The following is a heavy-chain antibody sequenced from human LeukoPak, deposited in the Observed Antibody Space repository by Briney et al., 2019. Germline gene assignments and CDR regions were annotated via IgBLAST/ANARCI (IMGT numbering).Heavy chain of an antibody. D-gene: IGHD1-1*01. CDR1: GGIFSNYG. V-gene: IGHV1-18*01. Sequence: ASVKVSCKAFGGIFSNYGISWVRQAPGQGLEWMGWISAYNGNADYAQKMQGRVTMTSDTSTSTAYMEVRSLRSDDTAVYYCAGGRPSGTTYFDYWGQGTLVTVSS. J-gene: IGHJ4*02. CDR2: ISAYNGNA. CDR3: AGGRPSGTTYFDY.